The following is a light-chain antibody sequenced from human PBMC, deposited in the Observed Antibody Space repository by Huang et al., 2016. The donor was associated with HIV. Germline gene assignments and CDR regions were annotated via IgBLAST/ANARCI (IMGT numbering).Light chain of an antibody. CDR3: QQYNTYPVT. CDR1: QGIMNQ. J-gene: IGKJ4*01. Sequence: IQLTQSPSSLSASVGDTVNITCRASQGIMNQLYWFQQNPGKSPKSLIYAASNLQSGVPSKFSCSGSWTYFTPTIDSLQPEDFATYYCQQYNTYPVTFGGGTKVEIK. CDR2: AAS. V-gene: IGKV1-16*02.